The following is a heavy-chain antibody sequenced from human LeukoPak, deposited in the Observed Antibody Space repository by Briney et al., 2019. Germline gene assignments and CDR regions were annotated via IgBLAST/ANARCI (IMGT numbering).Heavy chain of an antibody. CDR3: ARERGHYYDSSGYSPGTYGMDV. J-gene: IGHJ6*02. D-gene: IGHD3-22*01. V-gene: IGHV3-33*01. Sequence: GGSLRLSCAASGFTFSNYGMHWVRQAPGKGLEWVALISFDGSQKYYADSVKGRFTISRENAKNSLYLQMNSLRAGDTAVYYCARERGHYYDSSGYSPGTYGMDVWGQGTTVTVSS. CDR2: ISFDGSQK. CDR1: GFTFSNYG.